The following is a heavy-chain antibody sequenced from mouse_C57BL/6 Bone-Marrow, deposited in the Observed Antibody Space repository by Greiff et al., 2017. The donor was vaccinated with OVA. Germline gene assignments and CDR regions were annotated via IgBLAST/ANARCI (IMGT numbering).Heavy chain of an antibody. CDR2: IWSDGST. Sequence: VQLQQSGPGLVAPSQRLSITCTVSGFSLTSYGVHWVRQPPGKGLEWLVVIWSDGSTTYNSALKSRLSISKDNSKSQVFLKMNSLQTDDTAMYYCARHSGGYYYFDYWGQGTTLTVSS. D-gene: IGHD2-3*01. V-gene: IGHV2-6-1*01. J-gene: IGHJ2*01. CDR3: ARHSGGYYYFDY. CDR1: GFSLTSYG.